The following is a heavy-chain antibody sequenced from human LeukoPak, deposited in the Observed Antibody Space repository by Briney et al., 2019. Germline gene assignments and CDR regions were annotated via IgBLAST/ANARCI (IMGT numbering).Heavy chain of an antibody. D-gene: IGHD3-22*01. CDR2: ISSSSSYI. CDR3: ASTEGGYYYDSSGLDAFDT. J-gene: IGHJ3*02. CDR1: GFSFSSYS. Sequence: GGSLRLSCAASGFSFSSYSMNWVRQAPGKGLEWVSSISSSSSYIYYADSVKGRFTISRDNAKNSLYLQMNSLRAEDTAVYYCASTEGGYYYDSSGLDAFDTWGQGTMVTVSS. V-gene: IGHV3-21*01.